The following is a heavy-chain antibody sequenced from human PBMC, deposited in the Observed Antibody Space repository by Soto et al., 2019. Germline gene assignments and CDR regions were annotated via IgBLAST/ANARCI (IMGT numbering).Heavy chain of an antibody. J-gene: IGHJ5*02. CDR2: IYHGGST. CDR1: GYSISSGYY. D-gene: IGHD6-13*01. V-gene: IGHV4-38-2*01. Sequence: SETLSLTCAVSGYSISSGYYWGWIRQPPGKGLEWIGSIYHGGSTYYNPSLKSRVTISVDTSKNQFSLKLSSVTAADTAVHYCARADIRIAAGWFDPWGQGTLVTVSS. CDR3: ARADIRIAAGWFDP.